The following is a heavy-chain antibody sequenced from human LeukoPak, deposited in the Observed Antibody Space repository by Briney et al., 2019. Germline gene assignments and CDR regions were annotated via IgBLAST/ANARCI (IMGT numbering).Heavy chain of an antibody. V-gene: IGHV4-59*01. Sequence: SETLSPTCTVSGGSISSYYWSWIRQPPGKGLEWIGYVYYSGSTEYNPSLRSRVTISLEMSKHQFSLNLTSVTAADTAVYYCASNTGTVFDYWGQGALVTVSS. D-gene: IGHD7-27*01. CDR1: GGSISSYY. CDR2: VYYSGST. CDR3: ASNTGTVFDY. J-gene: IGHJ4*02.